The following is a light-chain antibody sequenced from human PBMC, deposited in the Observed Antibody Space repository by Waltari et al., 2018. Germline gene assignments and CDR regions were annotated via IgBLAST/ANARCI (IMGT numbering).Light chain of an antibody. CDR3: AAWDDSLSVTYV. J-gene: IGLJ1*01. CDR2: RDN. CDR1: NSNIGRNP. Sequence: QSVLPQPPSTPGTPGQTGTTSGSGTNSNIGRNPAIWYQQLPGTAPKLLIYRDNQRPSGVPGRFSASKSGTSAALAIRGLRSEDESDYYCAAWDDSLSVTYVIGSGTRVTV. V-gene: IGLV1-47*01.